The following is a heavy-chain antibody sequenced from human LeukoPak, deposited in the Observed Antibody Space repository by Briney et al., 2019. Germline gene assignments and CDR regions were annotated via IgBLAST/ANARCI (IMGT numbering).Heavy chain of an antibody. CDR2: IRSKAYGGTT. D-gene: IGHD6-13*01. Sequence: PGGSLRLSCAASGFTFSSYWMHWVRQAPGKGLEWVGFIRSKAYGGTTEYAASVKGRFTISRDDSKSIAYLQMNSLKTEDTAVYYCLILAAAGTGGDYWGQGTLVTVSS. CDR3: LILAAAGTGGDY. V-gene: IGHV3-49*04. CDR1: GFTFSSYW. J-gene: IGHJ4*02.